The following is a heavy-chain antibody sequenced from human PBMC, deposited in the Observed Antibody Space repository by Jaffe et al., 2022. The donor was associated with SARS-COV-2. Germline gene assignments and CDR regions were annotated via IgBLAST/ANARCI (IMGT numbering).Heavy chain of an antibody. V-gene: IGHV1-3*01. Sequence: QVQLVQSGAEVKKPGASVKVSCKASGYTFTSYAMHWVRQAPGQRLEWMGWINAGNGNTKYSQKFQGRVTITRDTSASTAYMELSSLRSEDTAVYYCARDLVFGVVTQTEKFDYWGQGTLVTVSS. D-gene: IGHD3-3*01. J-gene: IGHJ4*02. CDR1: GYTFTSYA. CDR3: ARDLVFGVVTQTEKFDY. CDR2: INAGNGNT.